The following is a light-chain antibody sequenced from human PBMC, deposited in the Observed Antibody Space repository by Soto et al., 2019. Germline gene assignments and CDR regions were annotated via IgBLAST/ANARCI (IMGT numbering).Light chain of an antibody. CDR1: QLGDKY. Sequence: SYELTQPPSVSVSPGQTASITCSGDQLGDKYACWYQQKPGQSPVLVIYLDSKRPSGTPERFSGSNSGNTATLTISGTQAMDEADYYCQAWDSSTAVFGRGTKVTLL. CDR3: QAWDSSTAV. V-gene: IGLV3-1*01. CDR2: LDS. J-gene: IGLJ2*01.